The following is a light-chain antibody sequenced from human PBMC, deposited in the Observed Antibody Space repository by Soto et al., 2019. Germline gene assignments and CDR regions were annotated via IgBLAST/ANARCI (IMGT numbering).Light chain of an antibody. CDR3: QQYNNWPGT. V-gene: IGKV3-15*01. J-gene: IGKJ1*01. CDR2: GAS. CDR1: QSVGRN. Sequence: EIVLTQSPGTLSLSPRERATLSCRFSQSVGRNYLAWFQHKPGKAPRLLIYGASTRDTGVPARFSGSGSGTEFTLTISSLKSEDFAVYYCQQYNNWPGTFGQGTKVDIK.